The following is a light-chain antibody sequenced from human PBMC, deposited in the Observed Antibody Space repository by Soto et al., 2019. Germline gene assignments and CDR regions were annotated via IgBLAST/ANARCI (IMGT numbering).Light chain of an antibody. CDR1: KLGDKF. CDR3: QAWDSITEVV. CDR2: DDN. V-gene: IGLV3-1*01. J-gene: IGLJ3*02. Sequence: SYELTQPPSVSVSPGQTASITCSGDKLGDKFVCWYQQKPGQSPVLVIYDDNKRPSGIPQRFSGSNSGNTATLTISVTQDLDEADYYCQAWDSITEVVFGGGTQLTVL.